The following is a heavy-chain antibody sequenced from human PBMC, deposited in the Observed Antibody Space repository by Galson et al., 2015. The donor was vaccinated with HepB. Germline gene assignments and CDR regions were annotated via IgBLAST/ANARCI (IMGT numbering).Heavy chain of an antibody. CDR2: ISSSSSYI. V-gene: IGHV3-21*01. Sequence: SLRLSCAASGFTFSSSSMNWVRQAPGKGLEWVSSISSSSSYIYYADSVKGRFTISRDNAKNSLYLQMNSLRAEDTAVYYCARDPTPFDNYYYMDVWGKGTTVTVSS. J-gene: IGHJ6*03. CDR3: ARDPTPFDNYYYMDV. CDR1: GFTFSSSS. D-gene: IGHD3-16*01.